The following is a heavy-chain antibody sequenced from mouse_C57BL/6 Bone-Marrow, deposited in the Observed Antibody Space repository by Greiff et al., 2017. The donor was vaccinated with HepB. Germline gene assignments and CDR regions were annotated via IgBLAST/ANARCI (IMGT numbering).Heavy chain of an antibody. D-gene: IGHD2-3*01. CDR2: IDPSDSYT. CDR3: AIGGYYFRFDY. J-gene: IGHJ2*01. Sequence: VKVVESGAELVMPGASVKLSCKASGYTFTSYWMHWVKQRPGQGLEWIGEIDPSDSYTNYNQKFKGKSTLTVDKSSSTAYMQLSSLTSEDSAVYYCAIGGYYFRFDYWGQGTTLTVSS. CDR1: GYTFTSYW. V-gene: IGHV1-69*01.